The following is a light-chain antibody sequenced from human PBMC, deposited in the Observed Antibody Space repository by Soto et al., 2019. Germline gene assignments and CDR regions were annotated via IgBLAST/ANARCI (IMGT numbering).Light chain of an antibody. CDR2: GAS. CDR1: RSFP. J-gene: IGKJ5*01. Sequence: EIVLTQSPGTLSLSPGERATLSCRGSRSFPLGWYQQKPGQAPRLLIFGASHRATGIPDRFSGSGSGTDFTLTISTLEPEDFAVYYCPQYGRSPRTFGLGTRVEIK. V-gene: IGKV3-20*01. CDR3: PQYGRSPRT.